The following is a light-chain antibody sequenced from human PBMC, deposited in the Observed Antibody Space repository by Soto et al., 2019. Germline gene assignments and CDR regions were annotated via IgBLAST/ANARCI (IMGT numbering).Light chain of an antibody. CDR3: GAWDSGLNGVL. V-gene: IGLV1-51*01. Sequence: QSVLTQPPSVSAAPGQKVTISCSGSGAKIGNSYVSWYQQFPGTTPRLLIYDNSERPSGIPDRFSASKSGTSATLGITGLQTGDEADYYCGAWDSGLNGVLFGGGTKLTGL. CDR1: GAKIGNSY. CDR2: DNS. J-gene: IGLJ3*02.